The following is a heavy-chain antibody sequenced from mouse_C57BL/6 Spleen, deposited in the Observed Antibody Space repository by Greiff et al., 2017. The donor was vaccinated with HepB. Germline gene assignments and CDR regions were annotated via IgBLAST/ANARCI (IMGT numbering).Heavy chain of an antibody. V-gene: IGHV1-85*01. Sequence: QVQLQQSGPELVKPGASVKLSCKASGYTFTSYDINWVKQRPGQGLEWIGWIYPRDGSTKYNEKFKGKATLTVDTSSSTAYMELHSLTSEDSAVYFCARSYYYGSSSFSMAYWGQGTLVTVSA. CDR2: IYPRDGST. J-gene: IGHJ3*01. CDR3: ARSYYYGSSSFSMAY. D-gene: IGHD1-1*01. CDR1: GYTFTSYD.